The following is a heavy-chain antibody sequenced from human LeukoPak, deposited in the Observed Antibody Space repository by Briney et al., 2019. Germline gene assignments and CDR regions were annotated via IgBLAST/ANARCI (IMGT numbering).Heavy chain of an antibody. J-gene: IGHJ4*02. Sequence: SQTLSLTCTVSGGSISSGSYYWSWIRQPAGKGLEWIGRIYTSGSTNYNPSLKSRVTISVDTSKNQFSLKLSSVTAADTAVYYCARDGGRWLQLNYFDYWGQGTLVTVSS. CDR1: GGSISSGSYY. V-gene: IGHV4-61*02. CDR3: ARDGGRWLQLNYFDY. CDR2: IYTSGST. D-gene: IGHD5-24*01.